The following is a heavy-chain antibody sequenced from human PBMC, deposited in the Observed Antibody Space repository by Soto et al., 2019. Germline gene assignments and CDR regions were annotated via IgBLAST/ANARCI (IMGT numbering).Heavy chain of an antibody. CDR2: IYWDDGK. CDR3: AHSPAPRVYFQH. Sequence: ESGPTLVNPTQTLTLTCVFSGFSLNTGGVTVGWIRQPPGKALERVSLIYWDDGKRYSPSLKSQLTITKETSRNQVVLTMTNVDPEDTATYFCAHSPAPRVYFQHWGEGTLVTVSS. V-gene: IGHV2-5*02. CDR1: GFSLNTGGVT. D-gene: IGHD3-10*01. J-gene: IGHJ1*01.